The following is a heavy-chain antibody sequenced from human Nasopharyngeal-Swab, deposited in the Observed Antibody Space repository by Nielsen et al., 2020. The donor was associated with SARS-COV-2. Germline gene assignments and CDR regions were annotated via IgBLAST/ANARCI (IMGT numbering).Heavy chain of an antibody. D-gene: IGHD2-2*01. V-gene: IGHV3-7*05. CDR2: IKQDGSEK. Sequence: GESLKISCAASGFTFSSYWMSWVRQAPGKGLEWVANIKQDGSEKYYVDSVKGRFTISRDNAKNSLYLQMNSLRAEDSAVYYCARGGYCSSTSCYCGIQNRVDYWGQGTLVTVSS. J-gene: IGHJ4*02. CDR3: ARGGYCSSTSCYCGIQNRVDY. CDR1: GFTFSSYW.